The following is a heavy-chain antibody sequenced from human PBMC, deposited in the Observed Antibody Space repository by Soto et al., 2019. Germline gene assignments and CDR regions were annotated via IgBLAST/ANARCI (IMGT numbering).Heavy chain of an antibody. CDR1: GFPFSSYG. D-gene: IGHD3-16*01. J-gene: IGHJ4*02. CDR3: AGGQYYFDY. CDR2: ISYDGSNK. V-gene: IGHV3-30*03. Sequence: QVQLVESGGGVVQPGRSLRLSWAASGFPFSSYGMHWVRQAPGKGLEWVAHISYDGSNKHYTDSVKGRFTISRDNSKIMLYLQMSSLSAEDTAVYYCAGGQYYFDYCGQGTRVSVSS.